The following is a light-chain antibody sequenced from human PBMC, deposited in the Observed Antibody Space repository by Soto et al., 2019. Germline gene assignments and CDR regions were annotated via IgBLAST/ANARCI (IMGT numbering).Light chain of an antibody. J-gene: IGLJ1*01. CDR2: DGS. CDR3: SSYTSRSLYV. Sequence: QSAMTQPASVSGSPGQSITISCTGTSSDVGGYNYVSWYPQHPGKAPKLMIYDGSNRPSGVSSRFSGYKSRNTASLTISGLQGEYEADYYCSSYTSRSLYVFGTGTKLTVL. CDR1: SSDVGGYNY. V-gene: IGLV2-14*01.